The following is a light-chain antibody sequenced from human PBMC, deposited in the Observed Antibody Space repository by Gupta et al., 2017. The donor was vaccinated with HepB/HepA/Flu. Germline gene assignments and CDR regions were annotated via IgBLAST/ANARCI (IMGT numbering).Light chain of an antibody. V-gene: IGLV3-1*01. CDR3: QEWDSNTAI. CDR1: KLGEKY. Sequence: SYELTQPPSVSVSPGQTASITCSGDKLGEKYACWYQQKPGQSPVVRMYQDSKRPSGIPERFSGSNSGNTATLTISGTQAMDEADEFCQEWDSNTAIFGGGTKLTVL. CDR2: QDS. J-gene: IGLJ2*01.